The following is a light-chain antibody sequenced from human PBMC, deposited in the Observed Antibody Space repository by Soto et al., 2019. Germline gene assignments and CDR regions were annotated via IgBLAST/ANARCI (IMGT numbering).Light chain of an antibody. CDR1: QTVSNN. CDR2: GAS. J-gene: IGKJ1*01. Sequence: EIVMTQSPATLSVSPGERATLSCRASQTVSNNLAWYQHKPGQAPRLLIYGASTRAAGIPARFSGSGSGTEFTLTISSLQSEDFAVYYCQQYNTWLWTFGQGTKVEIK. CDR3: QQYNTWLWT. V-gene: IGKV3-15*01.